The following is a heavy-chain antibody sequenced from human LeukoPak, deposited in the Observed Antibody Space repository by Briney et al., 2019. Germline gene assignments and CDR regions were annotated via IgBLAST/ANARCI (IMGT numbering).Heavy chain of an antibody. CDR3: AKDDYGDYSWFDP. D-gene: IGHD4-17*01. J-gene: IGHJ5*02. CDR2: INPNSGGT. V-gene: IGHV1-2*02. Sequence: ASVKVSCKASGYTFTGYYMHWLRQAPGQGLEWMGWINPNSGGTNYAQKFQGRVTMTRDTSISTAYMELSRLRSDDTAVYYCAKDDYGDYSWFDPWGQGTLVTVSS. CDR1: GYTFTGYY.